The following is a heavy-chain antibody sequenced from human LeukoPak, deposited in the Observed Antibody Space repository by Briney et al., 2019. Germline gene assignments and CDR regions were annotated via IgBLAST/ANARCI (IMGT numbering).Heavy chain of an antibody. CDR3: ARDREVRGVIITLHWFDP. D-gene: IGHD3-10*01. V-gene: IGHV1-69*13. J-gene: IGHJ5*02. CDR1: GGTFSSYA. Sequence: GASVKVSCKASGGTFSSYAISWVRQAPGQGLEWMGGIIPIFGTANYAQKLQGRVTITADESTSTAYMELSSLRSEGTAVYYCARDREVRGVIITLHWFDPWGQGTLVTVSS. CDR2: IIPIFGTA.